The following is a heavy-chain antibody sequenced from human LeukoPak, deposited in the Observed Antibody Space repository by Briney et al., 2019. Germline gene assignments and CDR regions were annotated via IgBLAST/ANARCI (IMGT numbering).Heavy chain of an antibody. Sequence: SETLSLTCAVYGGSFSGYYWSWIRQPPGKGLEWIGEINHSGSTNYNPSLKSRATLPVDSSKNQFSLKPSSVTAADTALYYCAREVLIQYRTFNCFDPWGQGTLVTVSS. CDR3: AREVLIQYRTFNCFDP. V-gene: IGHV4-34*01. CDR1: GGSFSGYY. D-gene: IGHD4-11*01. CDR2: INHSGST. J-gene: IGHJ5*02.